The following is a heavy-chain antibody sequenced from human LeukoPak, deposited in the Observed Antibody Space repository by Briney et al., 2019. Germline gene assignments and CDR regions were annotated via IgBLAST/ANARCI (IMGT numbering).Heavy chain of an antibody. Sequence: PSETPSLTCSVSGGSTTGYFWTWIRQPPGKGPEWIGYVYYKGDTSYSPSLDSRVSISVDTSKKQFSLKLNSVTAADTAMYYCARHVTVTYDAFDLWGQGTMVTVSS. CDR3: ARHVTVTYDAFDL. J-gene: IGHJ3*01. CDR2: VYYKGDT. CDR1: GGSTTGYF. D-gene: IGHD4-11*01. V-gene: IGHV4-59*08.